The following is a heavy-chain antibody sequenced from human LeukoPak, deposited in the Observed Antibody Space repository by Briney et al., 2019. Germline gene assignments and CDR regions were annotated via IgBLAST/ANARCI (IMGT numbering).Heavy chain of an antibody. Sequence: SETLSLTCSVYGGSISSYYWSWIRQPAGKGLEWIGRIYSSGITNYSPSLKSRVTMSVDTSKNQFSLKLTSVTAADTAVYYCARDTWEGSGSYWADWGQGTLVTVSS. V-gene: IGHV4-4*07. D-gene: IGHD3-10*01. CDR1: GGSISSYY. J-gene: IGHJ4*02. CDR2: IYSSGIT. CDR3: ARDTWEGSGSYWAD.